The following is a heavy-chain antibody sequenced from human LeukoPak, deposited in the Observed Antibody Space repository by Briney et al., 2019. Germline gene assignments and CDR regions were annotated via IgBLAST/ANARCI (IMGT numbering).Heavy chain of an antibody. D-gene: IGHD3-22*01. CDR3: ARGAIYSGVYYEDY. J-gene: IGHJ4*02. CDR1: GGTFSSYA. V-gene: IGHV1-69*06. CDR2: IIPIFSTA. Sequence: GASVRVSCKASGGTFSSYAISWVRQAPGQGLERMGGIIPIFSTANYAQKFQGRVTITADKSTSTAYMELRSLRSDDTAVYYCARGAIYSGVYYEDYWGQGTLVTVSS.